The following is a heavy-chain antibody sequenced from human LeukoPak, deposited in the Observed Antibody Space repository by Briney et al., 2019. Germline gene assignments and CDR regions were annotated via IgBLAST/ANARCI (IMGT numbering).Heavy chain of an antibody. CDR1: GFTFSSYG. Sequence: GGSLRLSCAASGFTFSSYGRHWVRQAPGKGLEWVAVIWYDGSNKYYADSVKGRFTISRDNSKNTLYLQMNSLRAEDTAVYYCASSYSSGGYYFDYWGQGTLVTVSS. D-gene: IGHD6-19*01. V-gene: IGHV3-33*01. CDR2: IWYDGSNK. CDR3: ASSYSSGGYYFDY. J-gene: IGHJ4*02.